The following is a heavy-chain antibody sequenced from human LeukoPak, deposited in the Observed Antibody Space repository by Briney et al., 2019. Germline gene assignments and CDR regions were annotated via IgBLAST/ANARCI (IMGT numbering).Heavy chain of an antibody. D-gene: IGHD1-26*01. CDR3: ARGPSGFKDYYMDV. CDR1: GYTFTSYD. J-gene: IGHJ6*03. V-gene: IGHV1-8*01. Sequence: ASVKVSCKASGYTFTSYDINWVQQATGQGLEWMGWMNPNSGSTYYAQKFQGRVTMTRNTSISTAYMELSSLRSEDTAVYYCARGPSGFKDYYMDVWGKGTTVTVSS. CDR2: MNPNSGST.